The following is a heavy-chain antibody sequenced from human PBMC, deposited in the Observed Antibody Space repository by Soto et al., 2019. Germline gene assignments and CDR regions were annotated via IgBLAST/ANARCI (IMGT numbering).Heavy chain of an antibody. CDR2: IYYSGST. J-gene: IGHJ3*01. CDR1: GGSISSSSYY. D-gene: IGHD2-15*01. CDR3: ARRTGDCTGGSCFSSGWGPDDAFDF. V-gene: IGHV4-39*01. Sequence: SETRSLTCTVSGGSISSSSYYWGWIRQPPGKGLEGIGSIYYSGSTYYNPSLKSRVTISVDTSKNQFSLKLSSVTAADTAVYYCARRTGDCTGGSCFSSGWGPDDAFDFSSQGTMVTVSS.